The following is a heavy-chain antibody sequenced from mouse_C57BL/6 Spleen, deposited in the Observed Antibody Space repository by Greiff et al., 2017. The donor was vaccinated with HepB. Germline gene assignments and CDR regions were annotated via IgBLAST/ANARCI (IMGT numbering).Heavy chain of an antibody. CDR3: AYSNDVRYFDY. CDR1: GYTFTDYY. D-gene: IGHD2-12*01. Sequence: VQLKQSGPELVKPGASVKISCKASGYTFTDYYMNWVKQSHGKSLEWIGDINPNNGGTSYNQKFKGKATLTVDKSSSTAYMELRSLTSEDSAVYYCAYSNDVRYFDYWGQGTTLTVSS. J-gene: IGHJ2*01. CDR2: INPNNGGT. V-gene: IGHV1-26*01.